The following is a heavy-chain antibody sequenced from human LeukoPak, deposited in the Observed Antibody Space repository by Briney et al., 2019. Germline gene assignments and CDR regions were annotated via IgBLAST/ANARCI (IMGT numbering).Heavy chain of an antibody. J-gene: IGHJ4*02. CDR3: ARDYDYVWGSYRYPHNFDY. CDR1: GFTFSSYS. D-gene: IGHD3-16*02. Sequence: SGGSLRLSCAASGFTFSSYSMNWVSQAPGKGLEWVSSISSSSSYIYYADSVKGRFTISRDNAKNSLYLQMNSLRAEDTAVYYCARDYDYVWGSYRYPHNFDYWGQGTLVTVSS. CDR2: ISSSSSYI. V-gene: IGHV3-21*01.